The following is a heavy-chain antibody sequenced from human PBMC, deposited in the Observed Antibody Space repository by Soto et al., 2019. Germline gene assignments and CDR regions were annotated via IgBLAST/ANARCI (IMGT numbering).Heavy chain of an antibody. Sequence: SQTLSLTCAVSGDSVSSNNIAWNWLRQSPWRGLEWLGRTYYRSKWYNEYAVSVRSRITINLDTSKNLISLQLNSVTPEDTAVYYCASGRWSTFDYWGQGAQVTVSS. CDR3: ASGRWSTFDY. V-gene: IGHV6-1*01. D-gene: IGHD2-15*01. J-gene: IGHJ4*02. CDR1: GDSVSSNNIA. CDR2: TYYRSKWYN.